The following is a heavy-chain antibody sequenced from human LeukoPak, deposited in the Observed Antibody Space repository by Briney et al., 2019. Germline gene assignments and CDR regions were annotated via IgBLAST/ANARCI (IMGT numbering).Heavy chain of an antibody. Sequence: GASVKVSCKASGYTFTSYDINWVRQATGQGLEWMGWMNPNSGNTGYAQKFQGRVTMTRNTSISTAYMELSSLRSEDTAVYYCARGLPYSSSWYYPYYYGMDVWGQGTTVTVSS. CDR1: GYTFTSYD. CDR2: MNPNSGNT. D-gene: IGHD6-13*01. V-gene: IGHV1-8*01. CDR3: ARGLPYSSSWYYPYYYGMDV. J-gene: IGHJ6*02.